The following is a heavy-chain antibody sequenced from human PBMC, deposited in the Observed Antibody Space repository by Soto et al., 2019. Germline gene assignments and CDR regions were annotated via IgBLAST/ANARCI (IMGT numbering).Heavy chain of an antibody. CDR2: ISYDGSNK. Sequence: GSLRLSCAASGFTFSSYGMHWVRQAPGKGLEWVAVISYDGSNKYYADSVKGRFTISRDNSKNTLYLQMNSLRAEDTAVYYCATQYDFWSGYNGYFDYWGQGT. J-gene: IGHJ4*02. D-gene: IGHD3-3*01. CDR3: ATQYDFWSGYNGYFDY. V-gene: IGHV3-30*03. CDR1: GFTFSSYG.